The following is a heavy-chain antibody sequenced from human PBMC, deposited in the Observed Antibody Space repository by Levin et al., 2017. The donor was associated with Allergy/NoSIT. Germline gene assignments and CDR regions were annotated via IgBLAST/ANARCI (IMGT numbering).Heavy chain of an antibody. CDR1: GFTFSSYG. J-gene: IGHJ4*02. CDR3: AREILVTGPFDN. CDR2: ILHDGSNK. Sequence: SLSLTCAASGFTFSSYGMHWVRQAPGKGLEWVAVILHDGSNKYYADSVKGRFTISRDNSKNTLYLQMNTLRAEDTAVYYCAREILVTGPFDNWGQGTLVTVSS. D-gene: IGHD3-22*01. V-gene: IGHV3-30*03.